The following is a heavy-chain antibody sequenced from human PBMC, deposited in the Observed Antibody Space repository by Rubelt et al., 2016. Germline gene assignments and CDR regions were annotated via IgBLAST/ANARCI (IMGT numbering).Heavy chain of an antibody. CDR1: GGSISSYY. J-gene: IGHJ4*02. CDR3: ARGNSAEY. Sequence: QVQLQESGPGLVKSSETLSLTCTVSGGSISSYYWTWIRQPPGKGLEWIGSIYYSGRTYYKPSLKSRVTISVDTSKNQFSLKLSSVTAADTAVYCCARGNSAEYWGQGTLVTVSS. V-gene: IGHV4-59*12. CDR2: IYYSGRT. D-gene: IGHD4-23*01.